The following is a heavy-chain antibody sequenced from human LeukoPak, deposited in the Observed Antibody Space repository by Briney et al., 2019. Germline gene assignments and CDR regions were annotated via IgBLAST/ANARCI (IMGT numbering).Heavy chain of an antibody. J-gene: IGHJ4*02. Sequence: PGGSLRLSCAASGFTFSSYAMHWVRQAPGKGLEWVAVISYDGSNKYYADSVKGRFTISRDNSKNTLYLQMNSLRAEDTAVYYCAKGRYHLATVTLLDYWGQGTLVTVSS. CDR2: ISYDGSNK. CDR1: GFTFSSYA. CDR3: AKGRYHLATVTLLDY. D-gene: IGHD4-17*01. V-gene: IGHV3-30*04.